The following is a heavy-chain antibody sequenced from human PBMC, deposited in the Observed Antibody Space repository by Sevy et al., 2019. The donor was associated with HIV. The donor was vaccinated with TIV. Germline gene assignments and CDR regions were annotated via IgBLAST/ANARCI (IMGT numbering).Heavy chain of an antibody. CDR1: GFTFTTYP. CDR2: ISYDGINT. D-gene: IGHD3-10*01. J-gene: IGHJ4*02. CDR3: ARGSRSLWFGETFDS. V-gene: IGHV3-30-3*01. Sequence: GGSLRLSCSASGFTFTTYPMHWVRQAPGKGLEWVAVISYDGINTYYADSVKGRFTISRDNSRNTLYLQVNSLRAEDTAIYYWARGSRSLWFGETFDSWGQGTLVTVSS.